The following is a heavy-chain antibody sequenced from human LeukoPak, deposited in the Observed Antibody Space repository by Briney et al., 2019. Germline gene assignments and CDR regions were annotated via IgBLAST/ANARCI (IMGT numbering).Heavy chain of an antibody. CDR1: GFTFSSYG. CDR3: AKDPGSYYHYYYYYVDV. CDR2: IRYDGSNK. J-gene: IGHJ6*03. Sequence: PGGSLRLSCAASGFTFSSYGMHWVRQAPGKGLEWVAFIRYDGSNKYYADSVKGRFTISRDNSKNTLYLQMNSLRAEDTAVYYCAKDPGSYYHYYYYYVDVWGKGTTVTVSS. D-gene: IGHD1-26*01. V-gene: IGHV3-30*02.